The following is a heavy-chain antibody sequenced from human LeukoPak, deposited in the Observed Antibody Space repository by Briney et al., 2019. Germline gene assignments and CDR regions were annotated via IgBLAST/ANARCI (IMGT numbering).Heavy chain of an antibody. CDR2: ISGSGGSA. Sequence: PGGSLRLSCAASGFTFSSYAMSWVRQAPGKGLEWVSAISGSGGSAYYADSVKGRFTISRDNAKNSLYLQMNSLRAEDTAVYYCARRQWLVLWGQGTLVTVSS. D-gene: IGHD6-19*01. CDR3: ARRQWLVL. CDR1: GFTFSSYA. V-gene: IGHV3-23*01. J-gene: IGHJ4*02.